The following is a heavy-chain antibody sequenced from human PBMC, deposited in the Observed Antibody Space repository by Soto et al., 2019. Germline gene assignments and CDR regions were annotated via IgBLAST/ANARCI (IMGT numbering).Heavy chain of an antibody. Sequence: PSETLSLTCAVSGGSISSSNWWSWVRQPPGKGLEWIGEIYHSGSTNYNPSLKSRVTISVDKSKNQFSLKLSSVTAADTAVDYWARVNSGSYYGAFDIWGQGKMVT. CDR2: IYHSGST. CDR1: GGSISSSNW. V-gene: IGHV4-4*02. J-gene: IGHJ3*02. CDR3: ARVNSGSYYGAFDI. D-gene: IGHD1-26*01.